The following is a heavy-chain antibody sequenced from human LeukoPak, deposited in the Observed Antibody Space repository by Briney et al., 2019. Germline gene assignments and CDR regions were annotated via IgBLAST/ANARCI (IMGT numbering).Heavy chain of an antibody. D-gene: IGHD3-10*01. Sequence: GGSLRLSCAASGFTFSSYAMHWVRQAPGKGLEWVAVISYDGSNKYYADSVKGRFTISRDNSKNTPYLQMNSLRAEDTAVYYCARDRGGNYYFDYWGQGTLVTVSS. CDR2: ISYDGSNK. CDR3: ARDRGGNYYFDY. CDR1: GFTFSSYA. V-gene: IGHV3-30-3*01. J-gene: IGHJ4*02.